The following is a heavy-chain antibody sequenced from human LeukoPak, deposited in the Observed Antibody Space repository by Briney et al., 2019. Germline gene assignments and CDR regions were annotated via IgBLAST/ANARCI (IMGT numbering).Heavy chain of an antibody. D-gene: IGHD6-19*01. CDR1: GYTLTGYY. Sequence: ASVRVSCKASGYTLTGYYMHSVRQAPGQGLEWMGWINPSGGTNYAQKFQGRVTMTRDTSISTAYMELSRLRSDDTAVYYCARAKVAGTSRSSQNYWGQGTLITVSS. CDR2: INPSGGT. V-gene: IGHV1-2*02. CDR3: ARAKVAGTSRSSQNY. J-gene: IGHJ4*02.